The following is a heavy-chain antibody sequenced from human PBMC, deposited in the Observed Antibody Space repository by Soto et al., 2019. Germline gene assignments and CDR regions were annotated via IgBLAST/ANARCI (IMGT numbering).Heavy chain of an antibody. V-gene: IGHV3-72*01. CDR2: TRNKANSYTT. CDR3: ASFEGYYGSETNDDY. D-gene: IGHD3-10*01. CDR1: GFTFSDHY. J-gene: IGHJ4*02. Sequence: PGGSLRLSCAASGFTFSDHYMDWVRQAPGKGLEWVGRTRNKANSYTTEYAASVKGRFTISRDDSKNSLYLQMNSLKTEDTAVYYCASFEGYYGSETNDDYWGQGTLVTVSS.